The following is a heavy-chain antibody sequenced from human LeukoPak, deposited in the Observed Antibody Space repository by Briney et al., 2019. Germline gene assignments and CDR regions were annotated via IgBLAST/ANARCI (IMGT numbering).Heavy chain of an antibody. J-gene: IGHJ3*02. CDR1: GFTLDDYG. CDR3: ARPNSGTYFDAFDI. Sequence: PGGSLRLSCAASGFTLDDYGMSWVRQAPGKGLEWVSGINWNGGSTGYADSVKGRFTISRDNAKNSLYLQMSSLRAEDTALYYCARPNSGTYFDAFDIWGQGTMVTVSS. V-gene: IGHV3-20*04. D-gene: IGHD1-26*01. CDR2: INWNGGST.